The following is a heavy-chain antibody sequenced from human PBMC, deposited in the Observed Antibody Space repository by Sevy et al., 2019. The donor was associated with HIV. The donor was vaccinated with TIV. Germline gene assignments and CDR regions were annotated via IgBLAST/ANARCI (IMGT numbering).Heavy chain of an antibody. J-gene: IGHJ4*02. Sequence: GESLKISCAASGFTFDDYWMQWVRQPPGQGLEWVANIRQDGNELYYADSVKGRFTISRDNAKESLFLQMTNLRVEDTAIYYCARRYFDLWGQGTLVTVSS. CDR3: ARRYFDL. CDR1: GFTFDDYW. CDR2: IRQDGNEL. V-gene: IGHV3-7*01.